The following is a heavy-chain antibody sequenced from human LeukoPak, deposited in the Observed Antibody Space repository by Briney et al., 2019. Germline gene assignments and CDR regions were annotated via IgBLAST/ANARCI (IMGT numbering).Heavy chain of an antibody. Sequence: SETLSLTCTVSGGSISSDSYYWSWIRQPAGKELEWIGRIYTSWSTNYNPSLKSRVSISIDTSKNQFSLKLSSVTAADTAVYYCARGVGSSSRVRYSYMDVWGKGTTVTVSS. D-gene: IGHD2-2*01. J-gene: IGHJ6*03. CDR3: ARGVGSSSRVRYSYMDV. CDR1: GGSISSDSYY. V-gene: IGHV4-61*02. CDR2: IYTSWST.